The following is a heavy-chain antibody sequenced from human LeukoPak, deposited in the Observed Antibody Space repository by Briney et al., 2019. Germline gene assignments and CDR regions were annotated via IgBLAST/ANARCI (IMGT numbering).Heavy chain of an antibody. CDR2: ISGSGGST. V-gene: IGHV3-23*01. D-gene: IGHD3-3*01. CDR3: ANFPCWSGYPNWFDP. J-gene: IGHJ5*02. CDR1: GFTFSSYA. Sequence: GGSLRLSCPASGFTFSSYAMSWVPQAQGKWLECVSSISGSGGSTYYADSVKGRFTISRENSKKTLYVQMNSLRAADTAVYYCANFPCWSGYPNWFDPGGQGTLVTVSS.